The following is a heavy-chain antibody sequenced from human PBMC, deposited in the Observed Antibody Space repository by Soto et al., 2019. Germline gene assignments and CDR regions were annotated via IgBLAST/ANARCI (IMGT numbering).Heavy chain of an antibody. CDR2: IYYSGNT. CDR3: ATLRTILAPAFDY. Sequence: QVQLQESGPGLVKPSGTLSLTCTVSGGSVSSGFYYWSWIRQPPGKGLEWIGYIYYSGNTDYNPSLKSRVIISVDTSKSQFSLRLSSVTAADTAVYYCATLRTILAPAFDYWGQGTLVTVAS. V-gene: IGHV4-61*01. CDR1: GGSVSSGFYY. D-gene: IGHD3-3*01. J-gene: IGHJ4*02.